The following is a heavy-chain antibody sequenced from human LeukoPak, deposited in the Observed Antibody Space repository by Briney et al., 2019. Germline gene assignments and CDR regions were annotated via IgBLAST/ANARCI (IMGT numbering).Heavy chain of an antibody. CDR3: ARVTPSFAHNWFDP. CDR2: VYHSGRT. CDR1: GGSISTYY. Sequence: SETLSLTCTVSGGSISTYYWSWIRQTPETGLEWIGDVYHSGRTNYNPSLKSRVTISVDTSKNQFSLKLTSMTAADTAVYHCARVTPSFAHNWFDPWGQGTLVIVSS. D-gene: IGHD3-10*01. J-gene: IGHJ5*02. V-gene: IGHV4-4*08.